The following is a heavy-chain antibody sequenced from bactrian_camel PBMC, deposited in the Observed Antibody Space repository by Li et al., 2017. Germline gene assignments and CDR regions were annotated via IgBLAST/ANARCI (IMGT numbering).Heavy chain of an antibody. J-gene: IGHJ4*01. CDR2: TAGDGTT. Sequence: HVQLVESGGGSVQAGGSLRLSCAASGYSVDSYCVGWFRQAPEKEREGVATTAGDGTTTYADSVKGRFTISKDNAKNTLYLEMNSLNPEDTATYYCAATRGPLLVRYVLEEGRYNYWGQGTQVTVS. CDR1: GYSVDSYC. CDR3: AATRGPLLVRYVLEEGRYNY. D-gene: IGHD1*01. V-gene: IGHV3S53*01.